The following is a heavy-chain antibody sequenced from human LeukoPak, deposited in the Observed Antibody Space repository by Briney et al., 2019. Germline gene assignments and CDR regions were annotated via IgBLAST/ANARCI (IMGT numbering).Heavy chain of an antibody. J-gene: IGHJ4*02. D-gene: IGHD2-21*01. Sequence: SETLSLTWTVSGGSISSYYWSWIRQPPGKGLEWIGYIYYSGSTNYNPSLKSRVTISVDTSKNQFSLKLSSVTAADTAVYYCARRPYSPFFDYWGQGTLVTVSS. CDR2: IYYSGST. CDR3: ARRPYSPFFDY. CDR1: GGSISSYY. V-gene: IGHV4-59*08.